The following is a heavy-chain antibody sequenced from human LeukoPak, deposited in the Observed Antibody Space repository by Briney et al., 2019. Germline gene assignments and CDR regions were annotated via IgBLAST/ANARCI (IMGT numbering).Heavy chain of an antibody. CDR3: ARGSYPAANYYYMDV. J-gene: IGHJ6*03. CDR2: IYTSGST. D-gene: IGHD2-2*01. Sequence: PSETLSLTCTVSGGSISSSSYYWSWIRQPAGTGLEWIGRIYTSGSTNYNPSLKSRVTISVDTSKNQFSLKLSSVTAADTAVYYCARGSYPAANYYYMDVWGKGTAVTVSS. CDR1: GGSISSSSYY. V-gene: IGHV4-61*02.